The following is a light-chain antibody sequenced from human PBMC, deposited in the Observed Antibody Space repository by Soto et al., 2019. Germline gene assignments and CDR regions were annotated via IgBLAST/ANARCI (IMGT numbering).Light chain of an antibody. V-gene: IGKV3-15*01. CDR3: QHYNNWPRT. Sequence: EIVMTQSPATLSVSPGERATLSCRASQSVSSNLAWYQQKPGPAPRLLIYGASTRATGIPARFSGSGSGTEVTLTISSLQSEDFAVYYCQHYNNWPRTFGQGTKVEIK. CDR1: QSVSSN. CDR2: GAS. J-gene: IGKJ1*01.